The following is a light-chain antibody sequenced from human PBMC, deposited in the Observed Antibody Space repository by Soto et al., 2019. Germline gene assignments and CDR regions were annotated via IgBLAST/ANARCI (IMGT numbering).Light chain of an antibody. J-gene: IGKJ4*01. CDR3: QQYNNWPPLT. CDR2: GAS. Sequence: EIVLTQSPATVSLSPGERATLSCRASQSVSSNLAWYQQKPGQAPRLLIYGASTRATGIPARFSGSGSGTEFTLTISSLQSEDFAVYYCQQYNNWPPLTFGGGTKVEIK. V-gene: IGKV3-15*01. CDR1: QSVSSN.